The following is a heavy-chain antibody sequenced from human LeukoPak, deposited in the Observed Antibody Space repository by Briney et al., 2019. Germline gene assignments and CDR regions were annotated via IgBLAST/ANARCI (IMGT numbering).Heavy chain of an antibody. D-gene: IGHD3-22*01. J-gene: IGHJ4*02. CDR1: GFSLSTSGMC. V-gene: IGHV2-70*11. CDR2: IDWDDDK. CDR3: ARMGLYDSSGYFDY. Sequence: SGPTLVNPTQTLTLTCTFSGFSLSTSGMCVSWIRQPPGKALEWLARIDWDDDKYYITSLKTRLTISKDTSKNQVVLTMTNMDPVDTATYYCARMGLYDSSGYFDYWGQGTLVTVSS.